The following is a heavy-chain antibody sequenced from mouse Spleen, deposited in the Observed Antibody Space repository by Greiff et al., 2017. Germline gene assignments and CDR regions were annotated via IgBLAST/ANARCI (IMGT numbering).Heavy chain of an antibody. V-gene: IGHV14-1*01. D-gene: IGHD2-3*01. J-gene: IGHJ2*01. CDR2: IDPEDGDT. Sequence: VQLQQSGAELVRPGASVKLSCTASGFNIKDYYMHWVKQRPEQGLEWIGRIDPEDGDTEYAPKFQGKATMTADTSSNIAYLQLSSLTSEDTAVYYCTTHDGYLYYFDYWGQGTTLTVSS. CDR3: TTHDGYLYYFDY. CDR1: GFNIKDYY.